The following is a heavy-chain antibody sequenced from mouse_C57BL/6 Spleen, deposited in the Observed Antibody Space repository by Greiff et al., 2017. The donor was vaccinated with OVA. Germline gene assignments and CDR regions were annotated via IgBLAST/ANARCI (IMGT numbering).Heavy chain of an antibody. CDR1: GYTFTSYW. J-gene: IGHJ2*01. D-gene: IGHD1-1*01. CDR2: IHPNSGST. Sequence: VQLQQPGAELVKPGASVKLSCKASGYTFTSYWMHWVKQRPGQGLEWIGMIHPNSGSTNYNEKFKSKATLTVDKSSSTAYMQLSSLTSEDSAVFYCARGSSYYGSSWYFDYWGQGTTLTVSS. V-gene: IGHV1-64*01. CDR3: ARGSSYYGSSWYFDY.